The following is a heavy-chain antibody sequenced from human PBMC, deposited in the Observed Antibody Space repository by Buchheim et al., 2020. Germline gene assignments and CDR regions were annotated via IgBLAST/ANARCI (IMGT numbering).Heavy chain of an antibody. V-gene: IGHV3-23*01. CDR2: ISESGDKS. CDR3: ASHYGSGSLIWLDP. Sequence: EVQMLESGGGLVQPGGSLRLSCVGSGFTFSTYGMTWVRQAPRKGLEWVSAISESGDKSFYADSVKGRFSISRDNSKSTLYLQMNSLRVEDTAVYFCASHYGSGSLIWLDPWGQGTL. CDR1: GFTFSTYG. J-gene: IGHJ5*02. D-gene: IGHD3-10*01.